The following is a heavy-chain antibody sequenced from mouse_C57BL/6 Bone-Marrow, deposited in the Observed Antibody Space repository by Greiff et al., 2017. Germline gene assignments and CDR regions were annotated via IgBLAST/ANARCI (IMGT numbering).Heavy chain of an antibody. CDR1: GYTFTSYW. CDR3: ALYYYGSDWYFDV. J-gene: IGHJ1*03. Sequence: QVQLQQPGTELVKPGASVKLSCKASGYTFTSYWMHWVKQKPGQGLEWIGNINPSNGGTNYNEKFKSKATLTVAKSSSPAYLQLRSLTSEDSAVYYCALYYYGSDWYFDVWGTGTTVTVSS. D-gene: IGHD1-1*01. V-gene: IGHV1-53*01. CDR2: INPSNGGT.